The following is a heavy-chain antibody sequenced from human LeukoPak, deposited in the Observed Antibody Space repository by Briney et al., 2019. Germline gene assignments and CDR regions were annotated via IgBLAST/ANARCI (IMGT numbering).Heavy chain of an antibody. D-gene: IGHD2-2*01. Sequence: PSETLSLTCTVSGGSISSYYWSWIRQPPGKGLEWIGYIYTSGSTNYNPSLKSRVTISVDTSKNQFSLKLSSVTAADTAVYYCARHGRSGTSPPDYYYYYMDVWGKGTTVTVSS. CDR2: IYTSGST. J-gene: IGHJ6*03. V-gene: IGHV4-4*09. CDR1: GGSISSYY. CDR3: ARHGRSGTSPPDYYYYYMDV.